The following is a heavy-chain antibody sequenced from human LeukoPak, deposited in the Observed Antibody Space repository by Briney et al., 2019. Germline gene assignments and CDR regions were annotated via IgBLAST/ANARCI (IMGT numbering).Heavy chain of an antibody. CDR1: GGSISSSSYY. Sequence: SETLSLTCTVSGGSISSSSYYWGWIRQPPGKGLEWIESIYYSGSTYYNPPLKSRVTISVDTSKNQFSLKLSSVTAADTAVYYCARQGGLRLFDYWGQGTLVTVSS. CDR3: ARQGGLRLFDY. CDR2: IYYSGST. D-gene: IGHD5-12*01. J-gene: IGHJ4*02. V-gene: IGHV4-39*01.